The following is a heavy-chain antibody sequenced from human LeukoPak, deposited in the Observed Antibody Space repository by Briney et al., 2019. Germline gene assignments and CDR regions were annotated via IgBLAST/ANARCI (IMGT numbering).Heavy chain of an antibody. J-gene: IGHJ2*01. V-gene: IGHV4-4*07. Sequence: AETLSLTCTVSCGSNRSYYLIWIRQPAGKGLEGIGRIYTSGSTNYNPSLKSRVSISVDRSKNEFFLKLSSVSAAGTPGCYCARGSAPAPTNL. CDR2: IYTSGST. CDR3: ARGSAPAPTNL. D-gene: IGHD3-3*01. CDR1: CGSNRSYY.